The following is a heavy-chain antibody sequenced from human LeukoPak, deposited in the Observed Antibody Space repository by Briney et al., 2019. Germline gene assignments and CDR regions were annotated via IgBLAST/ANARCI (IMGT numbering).Heavy chain of an antibody. D-gene: IGHD5-12*01. CDR1: GYTFTSYG. J-gene: IGHJ6*03. CDR2: IGAYNGNT. CDR3: ARLVDSGYETYYYYYMDV. Sequence: ASVKVSCKASGYTFTSYGISWVRQAPGQGLEWMGWIGAYNGNTNYAQKLQGRVTMTTDTSTSTAYMELRSLRSDDTAVYYCARLVDSGYETYYYYYMDVWGKGTTVTVS. V-gene: IGHV1-18*01.